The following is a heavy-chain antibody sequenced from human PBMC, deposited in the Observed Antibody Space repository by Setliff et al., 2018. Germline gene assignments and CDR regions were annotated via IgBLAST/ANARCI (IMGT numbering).Heavy chain of an antibody. CDR1: EFTVNSNF. CDR2: IYIGGQT. D-gene: IGHD2-8*01. V-gene: IGHV3-66*01. J-gene: IGHJ4*02. CDR3: AKVKKPLIRGSGFDY. Sequence: GESLRLSCVGSEFTVNSNFMTWVRQAPGEGLEWLSVIYIGGQTFYADSVKGRFTISRDNSENTLFLQMTSLRPEDTGIYYCAKVKKPLIRGSGFDYWGRGTLVTVSS.